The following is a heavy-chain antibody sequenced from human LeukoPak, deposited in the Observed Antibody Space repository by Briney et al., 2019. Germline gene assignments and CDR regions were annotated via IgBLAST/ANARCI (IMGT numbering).Heavy chain of an antibody. CDR1: GFTFSSYW. Sequence: GGSLRLSCAASGFTFSSYWMSWVRQAPGKGLEWVASIKQDGSEKYYVDSVKGRFTISRDNAKNSLYLQMNSLRAEDTAVYYCARGLVIVDFDYWGQGTLVTVSS. D-gene: IGHD3-9*01. CDR2: IKQDGSEK. CDR3: ARGLVIVDFDY. V-gene: IGHV3-7*01. J-gene: IGHJ4*02.